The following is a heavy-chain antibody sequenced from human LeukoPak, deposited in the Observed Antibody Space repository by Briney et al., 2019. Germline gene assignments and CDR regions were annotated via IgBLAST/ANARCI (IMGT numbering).Heavy chain of an antibody. Sequence: PSETLSLTCTVSGGSINNYYWSWNRQPPGKGLEWIAYIYETGHTGYNPSLKTRVTISLGTSKNQFSLKLNSVTAADTAVYYCARHFLRGGFDSWGQGTLVAVSS. D-gene: IGHD5-12*01. V-gene: IGHV4-59*08. J-gene: IGHJ4*02. CDR2: IYETGHT. CDR3: ARHFLRGGFDS. CDR1: GGSINNYY.